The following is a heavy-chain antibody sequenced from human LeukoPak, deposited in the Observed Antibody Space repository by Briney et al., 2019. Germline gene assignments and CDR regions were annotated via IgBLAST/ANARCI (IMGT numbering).Heavy chain of an antibody. Sequence: PSETLSLTCTVSGGSISSGDYYWSWIRQPPGKGLEWIGYIYYSGSTYYNPSLKSRVTISVDTSKNQFYLKLSSVTAADTAVYYCARDYYDSSGHPDWFDPWGQGTLVTVSS. V-gene: IGHV4-30-4*01. D-gene: IGHD3-22*01. CDR1: GGSISSGDYY. CDR3: ARDYYDSSGHPDWFDP. CDR2: IYYSGST. J-gene: IGHJ5*02.